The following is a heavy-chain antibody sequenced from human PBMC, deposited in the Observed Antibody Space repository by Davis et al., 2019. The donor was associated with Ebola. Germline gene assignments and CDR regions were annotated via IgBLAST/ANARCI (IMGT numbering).Heavy chain of an antibody. CDR1: GFTFSSYN. J-gene: IGHJ5*02. V-gene: IGHV3-48*02. Sequence: GESLKISCAASGFTFSSYNMNWVRQAPGKGLEWVSYISSSGSTTYYADSVEGRFTISRDNAKNSLYLQMNSLRDEDTAVYYCARSSGYGLSWGQGTLVTVSS. D-gene: IGHD5-12*01. CDR2: ISSSGSTT. CDR3: ARSSGYGLS.